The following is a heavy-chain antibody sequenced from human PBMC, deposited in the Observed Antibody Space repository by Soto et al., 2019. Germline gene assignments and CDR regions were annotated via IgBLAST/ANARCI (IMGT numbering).Heavy chain of an antibody. CDR1: GGSFSGYY. CDR3: ARARFPYRAFAY. J-gene: IGHJ4*02. CDR2: INHSGST. V-gene: IGHV4-34*01. Sequence: QVQLQQWGAGLLKPSETLSLTCAVYGGSFSGYYWSWIRQPPGKGLEWIGEINHSGSTNYNPSLKSRVTISVDTSKNQFSLNLNSVTAADTSVYYCARARFPYRAFAYWGQGTLVTVSS. D-gene: IGHD2-21*01.